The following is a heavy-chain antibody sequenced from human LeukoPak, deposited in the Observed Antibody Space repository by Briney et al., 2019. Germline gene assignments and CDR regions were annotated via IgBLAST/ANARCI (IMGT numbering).Heavy chain of an antibody. Sequence: GGSLRLSCAASGFTFSSYSMNWVRQAPGKGLEWVSSISSSSSYIYYADSVKGRFTISRDNAKNSLYLQMNSLRAEDTAVYYCARGPRGVSGYFDYWGQGTLVTVSS. CDR3: ARGPRGVSGYFDY. J-gene: IGHJ4*02. V-gene: IGHV3-21*04. CDR2: ISSSSSYI. D-gene: IGHD2-8*02. CDR1: GFTFSSYS.